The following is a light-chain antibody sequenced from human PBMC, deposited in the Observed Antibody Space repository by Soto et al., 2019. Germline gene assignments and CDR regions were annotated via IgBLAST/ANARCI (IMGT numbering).Light chain of an antibody. V-gene: IGKV3-11*01. J-gene: IGKJ4*01. Sequence: EIVLTQSPAILSLSPGERATLSCRASQSVSSYLTWYQQKPGQAPSLLIYAASNRATGIPARFSGSGSGTDVTLTISSLEPEDSAVYYCQQRSDWPITSGGGTKVEIK. CDR3: QQRSDWPIT. CDR1: QSVSSY. CDR2: AAS.